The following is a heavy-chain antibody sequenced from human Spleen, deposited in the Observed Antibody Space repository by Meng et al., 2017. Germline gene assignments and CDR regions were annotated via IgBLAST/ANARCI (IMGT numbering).Heavy chain of an antibody. CDR1: GGSFSDYY. CDR2: INHSGST. V-gene: IGHV4-34*01. D-gene: IGHD4-11*01. J-gene: IGHJ4*02. Sequence: GPPQQWGAGMLKPSETLSLTCVVYGGSFSDYYWSWIRQPPGKGLEWIGEINHSGSTNYNPSLESRATISVDTSQNNLSLKLSSVTAADSAVYYCARGPTTMAHDFDYWGQGTLVTVSS. CDR3: ARGPTTMAHDFDY.